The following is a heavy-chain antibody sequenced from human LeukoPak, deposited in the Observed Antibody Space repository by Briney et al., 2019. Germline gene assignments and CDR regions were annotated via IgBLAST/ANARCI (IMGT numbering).Heavy chain of an antibody. CDR2: ISSDGDRT. D-gene: IGHD5-18*01. CDR3: AREMDTAMVTDY. V-gene: IGHV3-64D*06. CDR1: GFIFSDYA. J-gene: IGHJ4*02. Sequence: GGSLRLSCSASGFIFSDYAMRWVRQAPGKGLEYISAISSDGDRTYFTDSVKGRITISRDNSKNMLYLQMSSLRAEDTAMYYCAREMDTAMVTDYWGQGTLVTVSS.